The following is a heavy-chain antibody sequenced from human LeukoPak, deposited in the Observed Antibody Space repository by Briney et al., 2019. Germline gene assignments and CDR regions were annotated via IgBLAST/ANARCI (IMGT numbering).Heavy chain of an antibody. J-gene: IGHJ4*02. CDR1: GFTFSSYA. D-gene: IGHD4-17*01. CDR3: ARGSPVTTADY. V-gene: IGHV3-64*01. Sequence: GGSLRLSCAASGFTFSSYAMHWVRQAPGKGLEYVSAISSNGGSKYYANSVKGRFTNSRDNSKNTLYLQMGSLRAEDMAVYYCARGSPVTTADYWGQGTLVTVSS. CDR2: ISSNGGSK.